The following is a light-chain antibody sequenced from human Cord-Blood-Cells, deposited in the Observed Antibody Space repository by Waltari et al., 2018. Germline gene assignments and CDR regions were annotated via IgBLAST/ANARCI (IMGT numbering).Light chain of an antibody. CDR2: EVS. J-gene: IGLJ3*02. CDR3: CSYAGSSTGV. CDR1: SSDVGSYNL. V-gene: IGLV2-23*02. Sequence: QSALTQPASVSGSPGQSITISCTGTSSDVGSYNLVSWYQQHPGKATKLMIYEVSKRPAGGVNRVSGSKSGNTASLTIAGRQAEDEADYYCCSYAGSSTGVFGGGTKLTVL.